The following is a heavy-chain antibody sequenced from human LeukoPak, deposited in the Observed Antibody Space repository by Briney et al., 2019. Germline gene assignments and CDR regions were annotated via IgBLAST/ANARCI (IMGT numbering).Heavy chain of an antibody. D-gene: IGHD2-15*01. CDR2: ISSSGSTI. Sequence: PGGPLRLSCAASGFTFSSYEMNWVPKSPGKGLEWISSISSSGSTIYYADSVKGRFTISRDDAKNSLYLQMNSLRAEDTAVYYCARGDRYCSGGSCYSGDAFDIWGQGTMVTVSP. CDR1: GFTFSSYE. J-gene: IGHJ3*02. V-gene: IGHV3-48*03. CDR3: ARGDRYCSGGSCYSGDAFDI.